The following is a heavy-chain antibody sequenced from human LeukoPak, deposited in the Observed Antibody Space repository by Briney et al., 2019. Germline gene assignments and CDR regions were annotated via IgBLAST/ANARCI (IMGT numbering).Heavy chain of an antibody. Sequence: SETLSLTCAVSGGSFSGYYWSWIRQPPGKGLEWIGEINHSGSTNYNPSLKSRVTISVDTSKNQFSLKLSSVTAADTAVYYCARGYDGDVFYYYYYMDVWGKGTTVTVSS. J-gene: IGHJ6*03. CDR1: GGSFSGYY. V-gene: IGHV4-34*01. CDR3: ARGYDGDVFYYYYYMDV. CDR2: INHSGST. D-gene: IGHD4-17*01.